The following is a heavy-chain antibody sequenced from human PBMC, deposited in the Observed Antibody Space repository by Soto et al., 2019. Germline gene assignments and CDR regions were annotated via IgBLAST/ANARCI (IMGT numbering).Heavy chain of an antibody. V-gene: IGHV3-11*01. CDR1: GFTFSDYY. D-gene: IGHD6-13*01. CDR3: ARGYFRAAAGTSGFQDY. J-gene: IGHJ4*02. CDR2: ISSSGSTI. Sequence: GGSLRLSCAASGFTFSDYYMSWIRQAPGKGLGWVSYISSSGSTIYYADSVKGRFTISRDNAKNSLYLQMNSLRAEDTAVYYCARGYFRAAAGTSGFQDYWGQGTLVTVSS.